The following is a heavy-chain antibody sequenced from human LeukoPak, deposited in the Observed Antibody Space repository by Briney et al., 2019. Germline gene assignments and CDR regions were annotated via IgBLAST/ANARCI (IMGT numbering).Heavy chain of an antibody. CDR1: GFTFSSYS. J-gene: IGHJ4*02. CDR3: ARELAYCGGDCYSFFDY. Sequence: GGSLRLACAAYGFTFSSYSMNSVRQAPGKGLEWVSYSSSSSSTIYYADSVKGRFTISRDNAKNSLYLQMNSLRAEDTAVYYCARELAYCGGDCYSFFDYWGQGTLVTVSS. V-gene: IGHV3-48*01. D-gene: IGHD2-21*02. CDR2: SSSSSSTI.